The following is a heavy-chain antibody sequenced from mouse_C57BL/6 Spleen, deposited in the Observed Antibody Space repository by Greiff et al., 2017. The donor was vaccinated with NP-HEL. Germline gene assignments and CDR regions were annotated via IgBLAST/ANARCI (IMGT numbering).Heavy chain of an antibody. D-gene: IGHD1-1*01. CDR2: IWTGGGT. CDR1: GFSLTSCA. Sequence: QVQLQQSGPGLVAPSQSLSITCTVSGFSLTSCAISWVRQPPGKGLEWLGVIWTGGGTNYNSALKSRLSISKYHSKSQVFLKMNSLQTDDTARYYCARNWAYGSSYDYYAMDYWGQGTSVTVSS. CDR3: ARNWAYGSSYDYYAMDY. V-gene: IGHV2-9-1*01. J-gene: IGHJ4*01.